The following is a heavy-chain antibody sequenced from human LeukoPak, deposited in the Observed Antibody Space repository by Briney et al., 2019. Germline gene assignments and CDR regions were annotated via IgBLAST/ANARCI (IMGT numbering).Heavy chain of an antibody. V-gene: IGHV4-39*01. CDR2: IYYSGSA. Sequence: SETLSLTCTVSGGSISSSGYYWSWIRQPPGKGLEWIGTIYYSGSAYYNPSLKTQVTISVDTSKNQFSLKLSSVTAADTAVYYCARGHSSSRNWFDPWGQGTLVTVSS. D-gene: IGHD6-13*01. CDR3: ARGHSSSRNWFDP. J-gene: IGHJ5*02. CDR1: GGSISSSGYY.